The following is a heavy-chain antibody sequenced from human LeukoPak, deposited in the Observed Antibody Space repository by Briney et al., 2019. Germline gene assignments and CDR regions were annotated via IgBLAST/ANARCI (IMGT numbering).Heavy chain of an antibody. D-gene: IGHD2-15*01. CDR1: GFTVSSNS. V-gene: IGHV3-53*01. CDR2: IYSAGST. J-gene: IGHJ5*02. Sequence: PGGSLRLSCTVSGFTVSSNSMSWVRQAPGKGLEWVSFIYSAGSTHYSDSVKGRFTISIDNSKNTLYLQMNSLRAEDTAVYSCARGADGVSSNSRGWFDPWGQGTLVTVSS. CDR3: ARGADGVSSNSRGWFDP.